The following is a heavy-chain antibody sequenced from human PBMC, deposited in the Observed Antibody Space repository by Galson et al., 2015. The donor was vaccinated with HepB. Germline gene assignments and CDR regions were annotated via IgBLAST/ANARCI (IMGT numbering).Heavy chain of an antibody. CDR1: GFNFRSYG. V-gene: IGHV3-30*18. CDR2: ISYDGSNK. J-gene: IGHJ4*02. D-gene: IGHD7-27*01. CDR3: AKGLGIGGWYFDY. Sequence: SLRLSCAASGFNFRSYGMHWVRQAPGKGLEWVALISYDGSNKYYADSVKGRSTISRDNSKNTLYLQMNSLRVEDTAVYYCAKGLGIGGWYFDYWGQGTLVTVSS.